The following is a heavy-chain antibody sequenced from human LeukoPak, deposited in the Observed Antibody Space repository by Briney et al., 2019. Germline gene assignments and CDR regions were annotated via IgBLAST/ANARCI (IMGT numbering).Heavy chain of an antibody. CDR3: AKDTLVRLYYYSMDV. V-gene: IGHV3-23*01. Sequence: GGSLRLSCAASGFTFSSYAMSWVRQAPGKGLEWVSAISGSGGSTYYADSVKDRLTISRDNSKNTLYLQMNSLRAEDTAVYYCAKDTLVRLYYYSMDVWGQGTTVTVSS. J-gene: IGHJ6*02. CDR2: ISGSGGST. CDR1: GFTFSSYA. D-gene: IGHD3-10*01.